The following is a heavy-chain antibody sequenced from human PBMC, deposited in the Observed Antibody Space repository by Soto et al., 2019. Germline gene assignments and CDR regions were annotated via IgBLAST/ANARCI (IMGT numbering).Heavy chain of an antibody. J-gene: IGHJ4*02. D-gene: IGHD3-22*01. CDR1: GFTFSNAW. Sequence: GGSLRLSCAASGFTFSNAWMSWVRQAPGKGLEWVGRIKSKTDGGTTDYAAPVKGRFTISRDDSKNTLYLQMNSLKTEDTAVYYCAREGYDSSGFYALEDYWGQGTLVTVSS. V-gene: IGHV3-15*01. CDR3: AREGYDSSGFYALEDY. CDR2: IKSKTDGGTT.